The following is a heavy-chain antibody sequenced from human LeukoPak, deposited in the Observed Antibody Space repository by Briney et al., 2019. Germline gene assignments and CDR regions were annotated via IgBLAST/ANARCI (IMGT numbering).Heavy chain of an antibody. Sequence: ASVKVSCKASGGTFSSYAISWVRQAPGQGLEWMGRIIPILGIANYAQKFQGRVTITADKSTSTAYMELSSLRSEDTAVYYCATQRYCGSTSCYWGTFDYWGQGTLVTVSS. D-gene: IGHD2-2*01. CDR2: IIPILGIA. V-gene: IGHV1-69*04. CDR1: GGTFSSYA. CDR3: ATQRYCGSTSCYWGTFDY. J-gene: IGHJ4*02.